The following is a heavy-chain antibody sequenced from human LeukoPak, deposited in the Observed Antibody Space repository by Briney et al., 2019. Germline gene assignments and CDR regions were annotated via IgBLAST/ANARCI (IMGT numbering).Heavy chain of an antibody. J-gene: IGHJ5*02. CDR2: IYTSGST. V-gene: IGHV4-61*02. D-gene: IGHD3-10*01. CDR1: GGSISSGSYY. Sequence: SETLSLTCTVSGGSISSGSYYWSWIRQPAGKGLEWIGRIYTSGSTNYNPSLKSRVTISVDTSKNQFSLKLSSVTAADTAMYYCARQSRRLLWFGELSRRGDWFDPWGQGTLVTVSS. CDR3: ARQSRRLLWFGELSRRGDWFDP.